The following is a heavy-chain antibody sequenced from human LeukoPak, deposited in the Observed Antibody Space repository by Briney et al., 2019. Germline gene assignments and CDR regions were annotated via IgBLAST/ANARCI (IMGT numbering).Heavy chain of an antibody. Sequence: PGGSLRLSCAASGFIFTNYAMHWVRQTPGKGLEYVSSISSDGGTTYYADSVKGRFTISRDISKNTLYLQMDSLRTEDMAVYYCARGGSPSAYDYWGQGTLVTVSS. CDR2: ISSDGGTT. CDR3: ARGGSPSAYDY. J-gene: IGHJ4*02. D-gene: IGHD3-16*01. V-gene: IGHV3-64*02. CDR1: GFIFTNYA.